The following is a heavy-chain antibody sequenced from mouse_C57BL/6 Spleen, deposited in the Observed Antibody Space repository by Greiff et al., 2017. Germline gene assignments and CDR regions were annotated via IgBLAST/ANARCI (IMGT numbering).Heavy chain of an antibody. CDR1: GYSITSGYD. Sequence: EVKLMESGPGMVKPSQSLSLTCTVTGYSITSGYDWHWIRHFPGNKLEWMGYISYSGSTNYNPSLKSRISITHDTSKNHFFLKLNSVTTEDTATYYCARGLRSTGWFAYWGQGTLVTVSA. J-gene: IGHJ3*01. CDR2: ISYSGST. V-gene: IGHV3-1*01. CDR3: ARGLRSTGWFAY.